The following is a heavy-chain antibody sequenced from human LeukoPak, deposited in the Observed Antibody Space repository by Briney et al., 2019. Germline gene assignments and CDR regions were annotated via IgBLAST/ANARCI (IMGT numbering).Heavy chain of an antibody. CDR1: GDSVSSNSAA. CDR3: ARDRGSSSWYGLVFDY. Sequence: SPTLSLTCAISGDSVSSNSAAWNWLRQSPSRGLEWLGSTYYRSKWYNDYAVSVKSRITINPDTSKNQFSLQLNSVTPEDTAVYYCARDRGSSSWYGLVFDYWGQGTLVTVSS. J-gene: IGHJ4*02. CDR2: TYYRSKWYN. V-gene: IGHV6-1*01. D-gene: IGHD6-13*01.